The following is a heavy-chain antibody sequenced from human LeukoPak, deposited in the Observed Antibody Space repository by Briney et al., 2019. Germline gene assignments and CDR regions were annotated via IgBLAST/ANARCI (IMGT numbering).Heavy chain of an antibody. CDR1: GGSFIDYS. Sequence: NSSETLSLTCGVYGGSFIDYSWSWIRQAPGRGLEWIGEIDRSGSTNYNPSLMSRVTILVDTSRNEVSLNLRSVTAADTAVYYCARDNSVGDVAWWFDPWGQGTLVTVSS. CDR3: ARDNSVGDVAWWFDP. D-gene: IGHD1-26*01. J-gene: IGHJ5*02. CDR2: IDRSGST. V-gene: IGHV4-34*01.